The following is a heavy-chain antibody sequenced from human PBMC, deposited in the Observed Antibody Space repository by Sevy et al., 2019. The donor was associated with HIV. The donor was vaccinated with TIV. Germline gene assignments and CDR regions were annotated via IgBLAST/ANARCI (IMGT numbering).Heavy chain of an antibody. D-gene: IGHD1-26*01. Sequence: GGSLRLSCAASGFTFSNAWMNWVRQAPGKGLEWVCRIKSKTDGETTDYAAPVKGRFTISRDDSKNTLFLQMNSLKIEDTAVYYCATRGTNSGSFSYWGQGILVTVSS. V-gene: IGHV3-15*01. CDR2: IKSKTDGETT. CDR1: GFTFSNAW. J-gene: IGHJ4*02. CDR3: ATRGTNSGSFSY.